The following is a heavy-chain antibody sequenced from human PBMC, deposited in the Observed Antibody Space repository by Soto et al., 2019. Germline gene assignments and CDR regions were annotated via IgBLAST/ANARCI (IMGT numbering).Heavy chain of an antibody. J-gene: IGHJ4*02. V-gene: IGHV1-46*01. CDR2: MNPGDGTT. Sequence: ASVKVSCKASGYTFTSYDSNWVRQAPGQGLEYMGKMNPGDGTTTYEQMFQGRVTMTRDTSTTTVYMELSTLKSEDTAVYYCAARYCVSSSCPEFDYWGQGTLVTVSS. D-gene: IGHD2-2*01. CDR3: AARYCVSSSCPEFDY. CDR1: GYTFTSYD.